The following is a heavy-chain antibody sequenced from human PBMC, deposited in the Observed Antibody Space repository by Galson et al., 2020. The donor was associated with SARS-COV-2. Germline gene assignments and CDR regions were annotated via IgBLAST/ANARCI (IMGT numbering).Heavy chain of an antibody. V-gene: IGHV4-38-2*01. Sequence: SQTLSLTCAVSGVSISNTNYWSWIRQAPGKGLEWIGSVYPSGSTYYNPSLKSRVTISLDTSKNQFSLRLTSVTAADTALYYCASQGVTMIVRLTVPGWFFDLCGRGTLVTVCS. CDR1: GVSISNTNY. J-gene: IGHJ2*01. CDR3: ASQGVTMIVRLTVPGWFFDL. CDR2: VYPSGST. D-gene: IGHD3-22*01.